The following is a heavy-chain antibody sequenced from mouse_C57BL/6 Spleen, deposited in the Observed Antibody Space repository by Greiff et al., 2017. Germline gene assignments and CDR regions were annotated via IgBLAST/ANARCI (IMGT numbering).Heavy chain of an antibody. CDR1: GYTFTDYN. D-gene: IGHD4-1*01. Sequence: EVQLQQSGPELVKPGASVKIPCKASGYTFTDYNMDWVKQSHGKSLEWIGDINPNNGGTIYNQKFKGKATFTVDKSSSTAYMERRSLTSEDTAVYYCARAAGTSGYYFDYWGQGTTLTVSS. J-gene: IGHJ2*01. CDR2: INPNNGGT. CDR3: ARAAGTSGYYFDY. V-gene: IGHV1-18*01.